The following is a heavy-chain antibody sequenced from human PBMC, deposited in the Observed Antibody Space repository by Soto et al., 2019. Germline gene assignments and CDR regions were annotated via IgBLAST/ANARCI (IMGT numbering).Heavy chain of an antibody. J-gene: IGHJ4*02. Sequence: PGESLKISCKGSGYSFTSYWIGWVRQMPGKGLERMGIIYPGDSDTRYSPSFQCQVTMSADKSISAAYLLWSSLRTSDTAMYYCARLMAGYSYGLDYWGQVTLITVSS. CDR1: GYSFTSYW. CDR3: ARLMAGYSYGLDY. D-gene: IGHD5-18*01. CDR2: IYPGDSDT. V-gene: IGHV5-51*01.